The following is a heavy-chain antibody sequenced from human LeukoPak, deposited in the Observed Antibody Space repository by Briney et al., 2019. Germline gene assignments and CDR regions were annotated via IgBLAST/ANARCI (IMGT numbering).Heavy chain of an antibody. D-gene: IGHD6-13*01. J-gene: IGHJ6*02. CDR2: IYPGDSDT. Sequence: GESLKISCKGSGYSFTNYWIGWVRQMPGKGLEWMGIIYPGDSDTRYSPSFQGQVTISADKSISTAYLQWSSLKASDTAIYYCASPSIAATGAPYYYYGMDVWGRGTTVTVSS. V-gene: IGHV5-51*01. CDR1: GYSFTNYW. CDR3: ASPSIAATGAPYYYYGMDV.